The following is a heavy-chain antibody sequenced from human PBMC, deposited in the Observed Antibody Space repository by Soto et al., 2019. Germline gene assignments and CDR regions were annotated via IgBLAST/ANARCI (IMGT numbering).Heavy chain of an antibody. J-gene: IGHJ4*02. V-gene: IGHV4-31*03. CDR1: GGSISSGGYY. Sequence: PSETLSLTCTVSGGSISSGGYYWSWIRQHPGKGLEWIGYIYYSGSTYYNPSLKSRVTISVDTSKNQFSLRLTSVTAADTAVYYCATHPPYGLLDHWGQGTLVTVSS. CDR2: IYYSGST. D-gene: IGHD4-17*01. CDR3: ATHPPYGLLDH.